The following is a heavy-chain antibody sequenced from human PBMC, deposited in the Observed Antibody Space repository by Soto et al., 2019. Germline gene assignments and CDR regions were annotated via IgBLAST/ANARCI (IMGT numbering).Heavy chain of an antibody. V-gene: IGHV5-51*01. CDR3: ARPVTDVGVDYYFDY. J-gene: IGHJ4*02. CDR1: GYSFTSYW. CDR2: IYPGDSDT. D-gene: IGHD3-16*01. Sequence: GESLKISCKGSGYSFTSYWIGWVRQMPGKGLEWMGIIYPGDSDTRYSPSFQGQVTISADKSISTAYLQWSSLKASDTAMYYCARPVTDVGVDYYFDYWGQGTLVTVSS.